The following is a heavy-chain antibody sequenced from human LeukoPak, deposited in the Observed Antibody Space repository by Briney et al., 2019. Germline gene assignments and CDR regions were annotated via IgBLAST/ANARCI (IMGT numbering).Heavy chain of an antibody. CDR2: IWYDGSNK. CDR1: GFTFSSYG. D-gene: IGHD3-22*01. Sequence: GGSLRLSCAASGFTFSSYGMHWVRQAPGKGPEWVAVIWYDGSNKYYADSVKGRFTISRDNSKNTLYLQMNSLRAEDTAVYYCAKDQDTMIVVVITGMFDYWGQGTLVTVSS. J-gene: IGHJ4*02. V-gene: IGHV3-33*06. CDR3: AKDQDTMIVVVITGMFDY.